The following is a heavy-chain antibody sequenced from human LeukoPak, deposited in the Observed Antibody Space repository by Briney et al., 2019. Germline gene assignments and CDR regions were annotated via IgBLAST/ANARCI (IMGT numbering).Heavy chain of an antibody. Sequence: GGSLRLACAASGFTFSTYAMSWVRQAPGKGLEWVSAISGGGSSTFYADFVKGRFTVSRDNSKNTLYLHIDSLRVEDTAVYYCARGYYDSSGSSWFDPWGQGTLVTVSS. CDR1: GFTFSTYA. V-gene: IGHV3-23*01. J-gene: IGHJ5*02. CDR2: ISGGGSST. D-gene: IGHD3-22*01. CDR3: ARGYYDSSGSSWFDP.